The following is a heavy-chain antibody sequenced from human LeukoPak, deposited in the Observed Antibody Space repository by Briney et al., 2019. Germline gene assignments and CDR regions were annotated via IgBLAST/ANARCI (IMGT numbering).Heavy chain of an antibody. V-gene: IGHV1-69*13. J-gene: IGHJ3*02. Sequence: SVKVSCKASEGTFSSNTISWVRQAPGQGLECMGGIIPIFGAANYAQKFQGRVTITADESTSTAYMELSSLRYEDTAVYYCARVWCSGGSCYSSRGAFDIWGQGTMVTVSS. CDR2: IIPIFGAA. CDR1: EGTFSSNT. CDR3: ARVWCSGGSCYSSRGAFDI. D-gene: IGHD2-15*01.